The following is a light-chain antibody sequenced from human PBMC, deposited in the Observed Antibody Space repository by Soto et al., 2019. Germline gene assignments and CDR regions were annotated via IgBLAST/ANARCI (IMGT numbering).Light chain of an antibody. CDR3: QRYNNWPLT. Sequence: EIVMTQSPATLSVSPGERATLSCRASQSVSTNLAWYQQKPGQGPRLLIFGASTRAIGIPARFSGSGSGTEFTLTINSLQSEDFAVYYCQRYNNWPLTFGGGTKVDIK. V-gene: IGKV3-15*01. CDR2: GAS. CDR1: QSVSTN. J-gene: IGKJ4*01.